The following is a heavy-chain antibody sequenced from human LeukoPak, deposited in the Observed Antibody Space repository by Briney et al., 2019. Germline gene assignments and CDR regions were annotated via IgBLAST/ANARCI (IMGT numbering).Heavy chain of an antibody. Sequence: GGSLRLSCAASGFTFSDYYMSWIRQAPGKGLEWVSYNSSSSSYTNYADSVKGRFTLSRENAKNSLYLQMNSLRAEDTAVYYCASHPMVRGVFSFWGQGTLVTVSS. J-gene: IGHJ4*02. V-gene: IGHV3-11*06. CDR2: NSSSSSYT. D-gene: IGHD3-10*01. CDR3: ASHPMVRGVFSF. CDR1: GFTFSDYY.